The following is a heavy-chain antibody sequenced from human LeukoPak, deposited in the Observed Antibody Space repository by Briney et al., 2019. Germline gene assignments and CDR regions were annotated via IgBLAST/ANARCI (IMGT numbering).Heavy chain of an antibody. Sequence: SVKVSCKASGGTFSSYAISWVRQAPGQGLEWMGGIIPIFGTVNYAQKFQGRVTITADESTSTAFMELSSLRSEDTAVYYCARTVKVGAITPADFYYYGMDVWGQGTTVTVSS. CDR2: IIPIFGTV. CDR3: ARTVKVGAITPADFYYYGMDV. CDR1: GGTFSSYA. J-gene: IGHJ6*02. V-gene: IGHV1-69*13. D-gene: IGHD1-26*01.